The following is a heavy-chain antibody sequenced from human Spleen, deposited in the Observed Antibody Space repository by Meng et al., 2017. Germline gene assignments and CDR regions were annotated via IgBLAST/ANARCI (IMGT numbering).Heavy chain of an antibody. CDR3: ARRVHDGRHYHYFDY. CDR2: IYYSGAT. Sequence: QVQLQESGPGLVKPSQTLSLTCTVPGGSIRSTSNYWDWFRQPPGTRLEWIGSIYYSGATYYNPSLKSRVTMSVDTSKNQFSLRLSSVTAADTAVYFCARRVHDGRHYHYFDYWGQGALVTVSS. D-gene: IGHD3-16*01. CDR1: GGSIRSTSNY. V-gene: IGHV4-39*01. J-gene: IGHJ4*02.